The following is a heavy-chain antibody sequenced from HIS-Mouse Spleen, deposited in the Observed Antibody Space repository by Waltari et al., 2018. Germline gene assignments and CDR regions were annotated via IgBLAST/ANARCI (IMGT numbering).Heavy chain of an antibody. CDR1: GFTFSCYG. CDR2: ISYDGSNK. D-gene: IGHD3-22*01. Sequence: QVQLVESGGGVVQPGRSLRLSCAASGFTFSCYGMHWARQGPGKGLEWVAVISYDGSNKYYADSVKGRFTISRDNSKNTLYLQMNSLRAEDTAVYYCAKVPNYYDSSGYLYWGQGTLVTVSS. CDR3: AKVPNYYDSSGYLY. V-gene: IGHV3-30*18. J-gene: IGHJ4*02.